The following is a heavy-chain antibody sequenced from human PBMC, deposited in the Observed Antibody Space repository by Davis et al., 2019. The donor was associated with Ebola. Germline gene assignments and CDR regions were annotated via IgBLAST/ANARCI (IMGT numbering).Heavy chain of an antibody. CDR1: GFAFSTFN. V-gene: IGHV3-48*04. CDR2: VSDTSGTM. D-gene: IGHD3-16*01. CDR3: ARDWAGLDV. Sequence: GESLKISCVASGFAFSTFNMKWVRQAPGKGLEWLSYVSDTSGTMYYADSVKGRFTISRDNAKISLYLQMNSLRAEDTAVYYCARDWAGLDVWGRGTTVTVSS. J-gene: IGHJ6*04.